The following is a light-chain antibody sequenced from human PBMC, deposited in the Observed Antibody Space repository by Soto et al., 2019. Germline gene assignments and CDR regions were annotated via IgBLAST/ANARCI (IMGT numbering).Light chain of an antibody. V-gene: IGKV1-39*01. CDR1: QSINKH. CDR3: QQGYGLPFT. Sequence: DIQMTQSPSSLSASVGDRVTITCRASQSINKHVNWYQQKPGKAPRLLVYGASNLQSGVPSRFSGSGSGTEFTPSISSVQSEYFVNYYCQQGYGLPFTFGQGTRL. CDR2: GAS. J-gene: IGKJ5*01.